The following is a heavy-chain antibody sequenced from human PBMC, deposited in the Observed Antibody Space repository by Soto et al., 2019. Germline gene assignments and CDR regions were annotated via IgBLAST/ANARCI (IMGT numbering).Heavy chain of an antibody. Sequence: PVGSLRLSCAASGFTFSSYAMSWVRQAPGKGLEWVSAISGSGGSTYYADSVKGRFTISRDNSKNTLYLQMNSLRAEDTAVYYCAKDLNSMIVAASAFDIWGQGTMVTVSS. V-gene: IGHV3-23*01. J-gene: IGHJ3*02. CDR1: GFTFSSYA. CDR3: AKDLNSMIVAASAFDI. CDR2: ISGSGGST. D-gene: IGHD3-22*01.